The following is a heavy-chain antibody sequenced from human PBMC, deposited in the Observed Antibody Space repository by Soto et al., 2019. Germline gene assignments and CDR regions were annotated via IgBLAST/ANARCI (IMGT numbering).Heavy chain of an antibody. CDR3: ARAERIYYYDSSGPPDALDI. D-gene: IGHD3-22*01. CDR2: INPNSGGT. CDR1: GYTFTGYY. J-gene: IGHJ3*02. Sequence: GASVKVSCKASGYTFTGYYMHWVRQAPGQGLEWMGWINPNSGGTNYAQKFQGWVTMTRDTSISTAYMELSRLRSDDTAVYYRARAERIYYYDSSGPPDALDIWGQGTMVTVSS. V-gene: IGHV1-2*04.